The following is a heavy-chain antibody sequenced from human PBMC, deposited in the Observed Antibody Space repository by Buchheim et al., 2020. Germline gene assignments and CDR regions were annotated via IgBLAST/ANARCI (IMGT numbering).Heavy chain of an antibody. D-gene: IGHD6-19*01. V-gene: IGHV4-4*02. J-gene: IGHJ4*02. Sequence: QLQLQESGSGLVKPSQTLSLTCVVSGGSISSSNWWSWVRQPPGKGLEWIGEIYHSGSINYNPSLKSQLTISIDKSKNQFFLKLSSVTAADTAVYYCASLAVGGSGFDCWGQGTL. CDR2: IYHSGSI. CDR1: GGSISSSNW. CDR3: ASLAVGGSGFDC.